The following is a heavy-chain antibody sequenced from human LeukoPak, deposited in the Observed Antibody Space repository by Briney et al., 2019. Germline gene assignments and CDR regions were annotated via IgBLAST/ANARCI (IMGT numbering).Heavy chain of an antibody. V-gene: IGHV3-20*01. D-gene: IGHD4-23*01. CDR3: ARVKGRDYGGNYYYYMDV. CDR2: INWNGGST. Sequence: GGSLRLSCAASGFTFDDYGMSWVRQAPGKGLEWVSGINWNGGSTGYADSVKGRFTISRGNAKNSLYLQMNSLRAEDTALYHCARVKGRDYGGNYYYYMDVWGKGTTVTISS. CDR1: GFTFDDYG. J-gene: IGHJ6*03.